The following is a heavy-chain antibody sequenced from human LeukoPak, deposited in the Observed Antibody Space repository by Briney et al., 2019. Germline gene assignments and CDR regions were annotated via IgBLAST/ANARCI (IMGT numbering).Heavy chain of an antibody. Sequence: PGGSLRLSCAASGFTFSSYSMNWVRQAPGKGLGWVSSISSSSSYIYYADSVKGRFTISRDNAKNLLYLQMNSLRAEDTAVYYCARDEYSSGWYSRVNGAFDIWGQGTMVTVSS. CDR1: GFTFSSYS. CDR2: ISSSSSYI. CDR3: ARDEYSSGWYSRVNGAFDI. D-gene: IGHD6-19*01. V-gene: IGHV3-21*01. J-gene: IGHJ3*02.